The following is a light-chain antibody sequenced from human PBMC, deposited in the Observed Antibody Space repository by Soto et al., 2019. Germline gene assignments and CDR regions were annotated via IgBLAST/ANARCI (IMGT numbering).Light chain of an antibody. CDR1: QSVSNNY. CDR2: GAS. Sequence: EIVLALSPGTLSLSPGERATLSCTARQSVSNNYLAWYQQQPRQARRLLIYGASNRATGIPDRFSGSGSGTDFTLTISRLEPEDFAVYYWQQYGSSGTFGQGTKVDIK. CDR3: QQYGSSGT. V-gene: IGKV3-20*01. J-gene: IGKJ1*01.